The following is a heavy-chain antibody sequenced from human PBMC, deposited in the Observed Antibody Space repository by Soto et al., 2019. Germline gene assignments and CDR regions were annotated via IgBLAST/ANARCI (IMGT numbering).Heavy chain of an antibody. CDR3: ARGSIWFGGYGMDV. Sequence: QAQLEQSGAEVKKPGASVKVSCKASAYRFTTYDINWVRQATGQGLEWLGWMNPNNGQTVYAQKFQGRVTVTRDTTTNTASMEVSGLRSEDTAVYYCARGSIWFGGYGMDVWGQGTTVTVSS. J-gene: IGHJ6*02. V-gene: IGHV1-8*01. CDR2: MNPNNGQT. CDR1: AYRFTTYD. D-gene: IGHD3-10*01.